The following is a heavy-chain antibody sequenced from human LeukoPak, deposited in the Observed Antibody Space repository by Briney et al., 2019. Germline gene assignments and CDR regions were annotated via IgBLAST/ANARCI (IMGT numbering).Heavy chain of an antibody. CDR2: IYYSGSS. V-gene: IGHV4-59*01. J-gene: IGHJ6*03. Sequence: SETLSLTCTVCGGSISSYYWSWIRQPPGKGLEWLGYIYYSGSSNYNPSPKSRVTMSADTSKNHFSLKLTSVTAADTAVYYCARVPRSYYYYYYMDVWGKGTTVTVSS. CDR3: ARVPRSYYYYYYMDV. CDR1: GGSISSYY.